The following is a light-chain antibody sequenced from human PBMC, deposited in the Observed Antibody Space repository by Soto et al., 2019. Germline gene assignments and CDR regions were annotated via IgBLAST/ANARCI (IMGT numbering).Light chain of an antibody. CDR3: QQYDNLPVT. Sequence: DIQMTQSPSTLSGSVGDRVTITCRAGQTISSWLAWYQQKPGKAPKLLIYDASNLETGVPSRFSGSGSGTDFTFTISSLQPEDIATYYCQQYDNLPVTFGGGTKVDIK. J-gene: IGKJ4*01. CDR2: DAS. CDR1: QTISSW. V-gene: IGKV1-33*01.